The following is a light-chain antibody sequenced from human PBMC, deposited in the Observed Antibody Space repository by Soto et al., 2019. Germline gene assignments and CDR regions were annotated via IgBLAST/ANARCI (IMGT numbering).Light chain of an antibody. J-gene: IGKJ4*01. V-gene: IGKV4-1*01. Sequence: DIVMTQSPASLAVSLGERATINCKSSQSLLNSANDKIHLAWYQQKPGQPPKLLIWRASTRDSGVPDRFSGSVSGTDFALTINSLQAEDVATYYCQQYFRAPLTFGGGTKVEV. CDR3: QQYFRAPLT. CDR2: RAS. CDR1: QSLLNSANDKIH.